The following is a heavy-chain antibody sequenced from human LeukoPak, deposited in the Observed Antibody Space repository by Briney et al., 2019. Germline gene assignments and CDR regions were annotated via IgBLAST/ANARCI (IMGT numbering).Heavy chain of an antibody. J-gene: IGHJ2*01. D-gene: IGHD1-1*01. CDR2: ISVYNGDI. Sequence: ASVRVSCKASGYTFIAYGISWVRQAPGQGLEWMGWISVYNGDIKYAQKLQGRVTMTTDTSTSTAYMELRSLRSDDTAVYYCAREGYGYWYFDLWGRGTLVTVSS. CDR3: AREGYGYWYFDL. V-gene: IGHV1-18*01. CDR1: GYTFIAYG.